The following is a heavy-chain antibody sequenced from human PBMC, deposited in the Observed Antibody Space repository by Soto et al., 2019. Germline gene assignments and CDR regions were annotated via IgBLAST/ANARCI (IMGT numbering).Heavy chain of an antibody. V-gene: IGHV3-21*01. D-gene: IGHD6-19*01. J-gene: IGHJ6*02. CDR1: GFTFSSYS. CDR3: ARERGYSSGWPTGGYYYYYGMDV. Sequence: GGSLRLSCAATGFTFSSYSMNWVRQAPGKGLEWVSSISSSSSYIYYADSVKGRFTISRDNAKNSLYLQMNSLRAEDTAVYYCARERGYSSGWPTGGYYYYYGMDVWGQGTTVTVSS. CDR2: ISSSSSYI.